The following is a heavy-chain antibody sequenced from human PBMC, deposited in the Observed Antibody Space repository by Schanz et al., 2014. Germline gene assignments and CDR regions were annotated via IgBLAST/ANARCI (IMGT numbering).Heavy chain of an antibody. CDR3: ARLTVGYGSGIWDV. Sequence: QLVGSGGGLIQPGGSLRLSCTASGFAFSCYSMNWVRQAPGKGLEWVSYISSSGTTIYYADSVKGRFTISRDNAKNSLFLQMNSLRVEDTAVYYCARLTVGYGSGIWDVWGQGTSVTVSS. J-gene: IGHJ6*02. V-gene: IGHV3-48*01. D-gene: IGHD3-10*01. CDR2: ISSSGTTI. CDR1: GFAFSCYS.